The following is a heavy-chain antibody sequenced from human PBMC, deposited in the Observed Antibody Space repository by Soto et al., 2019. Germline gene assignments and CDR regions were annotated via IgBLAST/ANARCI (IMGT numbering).Heavy chain of an antibody. CDR2: IYYSGST. J-gene: IGHJ4*02. Sequence: QVQLQESGPGLVKPSQTLSLTCTVSGGSIGSGGYYWSWIRQHPGKGLEWIGYIYYSGSTYYNPSLKSRVTISVDTSKNQFSLKLSSVTAADTAVYYCASHGINYYDSSGYYFPFDYWGQGTLVTVSS. D-gene: IGHD3-22*01. V-gene: IGHV4-31*03. CDR3: ASHGINYYDSSGYYFPFDY. CDR1: GGSIGSGGYY.